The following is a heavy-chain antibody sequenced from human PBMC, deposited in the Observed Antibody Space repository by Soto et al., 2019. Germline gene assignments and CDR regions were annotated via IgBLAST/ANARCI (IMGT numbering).Heavy chain of an antibody. CDR3: ARAGDGSGSYPYNWFDP. CDR1: GGSFSGYY. CDR2: INHSGST. V-gene: IGHV4-34*01. Sequence: QVQLQQWGAGLLKPSETLSLTCAVYGGSFSGYYWSWIRQPPGKGLEWIGEINHSGSTNYNPSLKSRVTISVDTSKNQFSLKLSSVTAADTAVYYCARAGDGSGSYPYNWFDPWGQGTLVTVSS. D-gene: IGHD3-10*01. J-gene: IGHJ5*02.